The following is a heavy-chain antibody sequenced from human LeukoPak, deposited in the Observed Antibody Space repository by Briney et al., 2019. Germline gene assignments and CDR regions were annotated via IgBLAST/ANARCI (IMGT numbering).Heavy chain of an antibody. CDR2: INPNSGGT. Sequence: GASVKVSCTACGDTFTAHYIHWVRQAPGQGLEWMGWINPNSGGTNYAHKFHGRVTMSRDTSISTAYMELNRLRSDDTAVYYCARGFTIFGVVFIVDRIYYFDYWGQGTLVTVSS. D-gene: IGHD3-3*01. J-gene: IGHJ4*02. CDR1: GDTFTAHY. V-gene: IGHV1-2*02. CDR3: ARGFTIFGVVFIVDRIYYFDY.